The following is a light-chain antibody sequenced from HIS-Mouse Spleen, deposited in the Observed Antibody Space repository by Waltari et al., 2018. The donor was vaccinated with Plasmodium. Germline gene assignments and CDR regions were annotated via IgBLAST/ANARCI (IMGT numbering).Light chain of an antibody. CDR1: SSDVGGYHY. CDR3: SSYTSSSTVV. J-gene: IGLJ2*01. Sequence: QSALTQPASVSGSPGQSITISCTVTSSDVGGYHYVSWYQQHPGKAPKLMIYDVSNRPSGVSNRFSGSKSGNTASLTISGLQAEDEADYYCSSYTSSSTVVFGGGTKLTVL. CDR2: DVS. V-gene: IGLV2-14*03.